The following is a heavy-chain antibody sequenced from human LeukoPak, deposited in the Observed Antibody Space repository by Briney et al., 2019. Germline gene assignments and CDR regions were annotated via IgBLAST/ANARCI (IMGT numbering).Heavy chain of an antibody. CDR1: GGSMSGYY. CDR2: TFSSGAT. D-gene: IGHD6-13*01. Sequence: SETLSLTCIVSGGSMSGYYWSWIRQPPGKGLEWIGHTFSSGATTYNPSPKSRVTISVDTSRSQFSLNLSSVTAADTAVYYCARNTAALSHTTIWGQGTLVTVFS. J-gene: IGHJ4*02. CDR3: ARNTAALSHTTI. V-gene: IGHV4-4*09.